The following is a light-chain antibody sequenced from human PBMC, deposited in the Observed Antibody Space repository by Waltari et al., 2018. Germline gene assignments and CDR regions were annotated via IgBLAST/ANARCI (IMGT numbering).Light chain of an antibody. J-gene: IGLJ2*01. V-gene: IGLV1-44*01. CDR2: STH. CDR1: ASTIGRNV. CDR3: SAWDDSVNGPVV. Sequence: QSVLTQPPSASGDLGQRVTISWFGSASTIGRNVVSWYQQVPGTAPRLILPSTHQRPPGVPDRFSGSKSGTSASLSISGLQAADEAEYFCSAWDDSVNGPVVFGGGTKLTVL.